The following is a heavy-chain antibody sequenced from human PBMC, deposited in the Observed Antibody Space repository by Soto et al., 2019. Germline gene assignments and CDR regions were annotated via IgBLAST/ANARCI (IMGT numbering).Heavy chain of an antibody. CDR2: ISGGGNPT. Sequence: EVQLLESGGGLVQPGGSLRLSCAASGFTFSRFGMSWVRQAPGKGLEWVSGISGGGNPTYYSDSVKGRFTISRDSAKNTLYLQMNSPRTEDTAVYYCAKDITYDSRAYDSWGQGTLVTVSS. J-gene: IGHJ4*02. V-gene: IGHV3-23*01. D-gene: IGHD3-22*01. CDR1: GFTFSRFG. CDR3: AKDITYDSRAYDS.